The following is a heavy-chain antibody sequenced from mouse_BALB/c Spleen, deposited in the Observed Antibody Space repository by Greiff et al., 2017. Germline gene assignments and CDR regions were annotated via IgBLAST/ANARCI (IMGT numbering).Heavy chain of an antibody. Sequence: VKLMESGAELVRPGASVTLSCKASGYTFTDYEMHWVKQTPVHGLEWIGAIDPETGGTAYNQKFKGKATLTADKSSSTAYMELRSLTSEDSAVYYCTGGYSGYAMDYWGQGTSVTVSS. CDR3: TGGYSGYAMDY. CDR2: IDPETGGT. J-gene: IGHJ4*01. CDR1: GYTFTDYE. D-gene: IGHD2-12*01. V-gene: IGHV1-15*01.